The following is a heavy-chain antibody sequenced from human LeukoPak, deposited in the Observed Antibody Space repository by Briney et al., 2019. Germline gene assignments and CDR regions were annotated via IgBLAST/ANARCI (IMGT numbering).Heavy chain of an antibody. D-gene: IGHD6-6*01. V-gene: IGHV4-59*01. J-gene: IGHJ3*02. CDR3: ASSIHSSYDEFDI. CDR1: GGSISSYY. CDR2: IYYSGST. Sequence: PSETLSLTCTVSGGSISSYYWSWVRQPPGKGLEWIGYIYYSGSTNYNPSLKSRVTISVDTSKNQFSLKLSSVTAADTAVYYCASSIHSSYDEFDIWGQGTMVTVSS.